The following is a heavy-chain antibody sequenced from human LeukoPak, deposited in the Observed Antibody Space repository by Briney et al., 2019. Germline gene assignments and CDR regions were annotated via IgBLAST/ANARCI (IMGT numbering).Heavy chain of an antibody. CDR3: AREGVWFGELLLFDY. CDR2: IYDNENT. D-gene: IGHD3-10*01. J-gene: IGHJ4*02. V-gene: IGHV4-59*12. Sequence: PSETLSLTCNVSGGSISSYYWSWIRQPPGKGLEWIGYIYDNENTNYNPSLKSRVTISADTSKNQFSLKLSSVTAADTAVYYCAREGVWFGELLLFDYWGQGTLVTVSS. CDR1: GGSISSYY.